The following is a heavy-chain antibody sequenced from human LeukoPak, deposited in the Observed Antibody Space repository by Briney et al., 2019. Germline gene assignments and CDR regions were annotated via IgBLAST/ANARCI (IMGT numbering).Heavy chain of an antibody. V-gene: IGHV1-69*06. CDR2: IIPIFGTA. CDR3: ARSSIIAAAGPYYFDY. Sequence: SVKVSCKASGGTFSSYAISWVRQAPGQGLEWMGGIIPIFGTANYAQKFQGRVTITADKSTSTAYMELSSLRSEDTAVYYCARSSIIAAAGPYYFDYWGRGTLVTVSS. D-gene: IGHD6-13*01. J-gene: IGHJ4*02. CDR1: GGTFSSYA.